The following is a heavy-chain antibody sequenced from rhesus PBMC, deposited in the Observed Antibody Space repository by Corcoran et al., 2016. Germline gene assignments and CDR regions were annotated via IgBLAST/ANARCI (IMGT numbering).Heavy chain of an antibody. CDR3: ARDSGQRLVIFDY. J-gene: IGHJ4*01. CDR2: ISGSSGST. CDR1: GGSLSSSNW. D-gene: IGHD6-31*01. V-gene: IGHV4-65*01. Sequence: QVQLQESGPGLVKPSATLSLTCAAAGGSLSSSNWWSWISQPPGQGLEWIGYISGSSGSTYYNPSLKSRVTISTDTSKNQFSLKLSSVTAADTAVYYCARDSGQRLVIFDYWGQGVLVTVSS.